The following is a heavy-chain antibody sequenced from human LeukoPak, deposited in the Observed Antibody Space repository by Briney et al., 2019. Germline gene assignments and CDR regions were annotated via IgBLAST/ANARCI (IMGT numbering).Heavy chain of an antibody. CDR2: INPNSGGT. J-gene: IGHJ4*02. CDR3: ARGKRGGDCYSN. Sequence: ASVKVSCTASGYTFTGYYMHWVRQAPGQGLEWMGWINPNSGGTNYARKFQGRVTMTRDTSISTAYMELSRLRSDDTAVYYCARGKRGGDCYSNWGQGTLVTVSS. D-gene: IGHD2-21*02. V-gene: IGHV1-2*02. CDR1: GYTFTGYY.